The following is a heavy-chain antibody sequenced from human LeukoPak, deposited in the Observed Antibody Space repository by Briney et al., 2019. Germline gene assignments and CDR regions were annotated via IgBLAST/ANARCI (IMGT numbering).Heavy chain of an antibody. CDR3: AKAVRGLGAFDI. V-gene: IGHV1-46*01. D-gene: IGHD3-10*01. Sequence: ASVKVSCKASGYTFSSYYMHWVRQAPGQGLEWMGVINPSSGNTNYAQKLQGRVTMTTDTSTSTAYMELRSLRSDDTAVYYCAKAVRGLGAFDIWGQGTMVTVSS. CDR1: GYTFSSYY. J-gene: IGHJ3*02. CDR2: INPSSGNT.